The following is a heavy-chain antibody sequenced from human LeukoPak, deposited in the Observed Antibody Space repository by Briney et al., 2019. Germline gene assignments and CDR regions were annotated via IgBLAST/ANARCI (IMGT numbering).Heavy chain of an antibody. CDR2: IKNDGSIA. V-gene: IGHV3-74*01. CDR3: AKSDWFDP. Sequence: PGGSLRLSCATSGFSFSNYWMSWLRQAPGKGLEWDSRIKNDGSIATYAESVKGRFTISRDNARNTLYLQMNSLRVDDTAVYYCAKSDWFDPWGRGILVTVSS. J-gene: IGHJ5*02. CDR1: GFSFSNYW.